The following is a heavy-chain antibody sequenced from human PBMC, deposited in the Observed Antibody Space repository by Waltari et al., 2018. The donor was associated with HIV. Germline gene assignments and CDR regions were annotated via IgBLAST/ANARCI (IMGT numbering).Heavy chain of an antibody. J-gene: IGHJ4*02. V-gene: IGHV1-8*01. CDR3: ARGLSGATPLSDY. D-gene: IGHD3-3*01. Sequence: QAPLVHSGAEVKKSGASVKVSCKASGYTFTNHDINWVRQATGQGLEWMGLINPNSGNTGYAQKFQGRVTMTRNSSISTAYMELSSLNSEDTAVYYCARGLSGATPLSDYWGQGTLVTVSS. CDR2: INPNSGNT. CDR1: GYTFTNHD.